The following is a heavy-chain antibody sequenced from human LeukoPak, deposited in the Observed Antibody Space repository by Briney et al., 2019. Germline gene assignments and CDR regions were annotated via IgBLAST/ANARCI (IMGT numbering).Heavy chain of an antibody. J-gene: IGHJ6*02. CDR1: GFTFSDYY. V-gene: IGHV3-11*01. D-gene: IGHD3-22*01. CDR3: ARNPGHGDSSGYYYYYYGMDV. CDR2: ISSSGSTI. Sequence: GGSLRLSCAASGFTFSDYYMSWIRQAPGKGLEWVSYISSSGSTIYYADSVKGRFTISRDNAKNSLYLQMNSLRAEGTAVYYCARNPGHGDSSGYYYYYYGMDVWGQGTTVTVSS.